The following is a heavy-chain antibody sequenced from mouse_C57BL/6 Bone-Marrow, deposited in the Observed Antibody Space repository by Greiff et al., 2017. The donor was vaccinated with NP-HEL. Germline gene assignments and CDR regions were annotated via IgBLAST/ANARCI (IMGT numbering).Heavy chain of an antibody. V-gene: IGHV2-4*01. Sequence: QVHVKQSGPGLVQPSQRLSITCTVSGFSLTSYGVHWVRQPPGKGLEWLGVIWSGGSTDYNAAFISRLSISKDNSKSQVFFKMNRLQADDTAIYYCAAKKGGSNYCGMDYWGQGTSVTVSS. CDR1: GFSLTSYG. CDR2: IWSGGST. D-gene: IGHD1-1*02. J-gene: IGHJ4*01. CDR3: AAKKGGSNYCGMDY.